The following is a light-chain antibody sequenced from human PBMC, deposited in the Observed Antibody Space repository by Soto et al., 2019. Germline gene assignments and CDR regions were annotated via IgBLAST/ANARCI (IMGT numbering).Light chain of an antibody. V-gene: IGKV3-20*01. CDR2: GAS. J-gene: IGKJ2*01. CDR3: QQYGSSPRYT. CDR1: QSVSSSY. Sequence: EIVLTQSPGTLSLSPGERGTLSCRASQSVSSSYLAWYQQKPGQAPRLLIYGASSRATGIPDRFSGSGSGTDFTLTISRREPEDFAVYYCQQYGSSPRYTFGQGTKLEIK.